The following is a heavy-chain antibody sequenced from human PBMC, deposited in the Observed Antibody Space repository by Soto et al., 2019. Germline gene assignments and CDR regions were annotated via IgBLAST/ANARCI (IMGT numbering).Heavy chain of an antibody. J-gene: IGHJ4*02. CDR3: ASSWSGYYDYFDY. CDR1: GYSISSGYY. V-gene: IGHV4-38-2*01. D-gene: IGHD3-3*01. Sequence: SETLSLTCAVSGYSISSGYYWGWIRQPPGKGLEWIGSIYHSGSTYYNPSLKSRFTLSVDTSKNQFSLKLSSVTAAYTAVYYCASSWSGYYDYFDYWGQGTLVTVSS. CDR2: IYHSGST.